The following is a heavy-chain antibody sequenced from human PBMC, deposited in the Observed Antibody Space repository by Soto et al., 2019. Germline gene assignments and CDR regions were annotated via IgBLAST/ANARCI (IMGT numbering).Heavy chain of an antibody. CDR2: ISAYNGKT. CDR1: GYTLTSYG. D-gene: IGHD1-7*01. V-gene: IGHV1-18*01. Sequence: ASVKVSCKASGYTLTSYGISWVRQAPEQGLEWMGWISAYNGKTNYAQNVQGRVTITRDTSASTAYMELSSLRSETTAVYYCANGLGTYYFGFRGQGHLIAVSS. CDR3: ANGLGTYYFGF. J-gene: IGHJ4*02.